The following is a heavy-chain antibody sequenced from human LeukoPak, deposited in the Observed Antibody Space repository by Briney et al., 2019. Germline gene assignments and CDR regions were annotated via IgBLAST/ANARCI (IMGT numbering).Heavy chain of an antibody. D-gene: IGHD3-9*01. CDR2: INHSGST. CDR1: GGSFSGYY. V-gene: IGHV4-34*01. CDR3: ARGIGKLRYFDWLFPYYFDY. J-gene: IGHJ4*02. Sequence: SETLSLTCAVYGGSFSGYYWSWIRQPPGKGLEWIGEINHSGSTNYNPSLKSRVTISVDTSKNQFSLKLSSVTAADTAVYYCARGIGKLRYFDWLFPYYFDYWAREPWSPSPQ.